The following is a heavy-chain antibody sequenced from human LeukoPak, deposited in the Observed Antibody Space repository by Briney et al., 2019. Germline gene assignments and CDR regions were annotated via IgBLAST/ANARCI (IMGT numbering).Heavy chain of an antibody. Sequence: SETLSLTCAVYGETYSGYHWTGLRQPPGKGREWIGDVNHSGSTNYNPSLKSQATISVDTSKRQCSLKLSSVTAADTAVYYCASSCGGDGYAGGLSQTPSDGAFDIWGQGTMVTVSS. CDR3: ASSCGGDGYAGGLSQTPSDGAFDI. CDR2: VNHSGST. D-gene: IGHD2-21*02. CDR1: GETYSGYH. V-gene: IGHV4-34*01. J-gene: IGHJ3*02.